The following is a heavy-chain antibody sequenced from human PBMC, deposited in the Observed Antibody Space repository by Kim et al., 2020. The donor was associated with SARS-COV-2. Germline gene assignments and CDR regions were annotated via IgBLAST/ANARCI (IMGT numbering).Heavy chain of an antibody. D-gene: IGHD2-15*01. CDR2: INPSGGST. Sequence: ASVKVSCKASGYTFTSNHMHWVRQAPGQGLEWMGIINPSGGSTTYAQKFQGRVTMTRDTSTTTDYMELSSLTSEDTAVYYCARDFHGSWTIDYWGQGTLVTVSS. V-gene: IGHV1-46*01. CDR3: ARDFHGSWTIDY. CDR1: GYTFTSNH. J-gene: IGHJ4*02.